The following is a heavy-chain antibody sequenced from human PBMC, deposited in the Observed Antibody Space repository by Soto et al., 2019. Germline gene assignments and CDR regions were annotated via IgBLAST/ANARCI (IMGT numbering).Heavy chain of an antibody. V-gene: IGHV1-46*01. CDR1: GYTFTNYY. CDR2: INPSTVDT. CDR3: AGSGTGLFTMVRGRYYFDS. Sequence: QVQLVQSGAEVKKPGASVKISCKASGYTFTNYYMHWVRQAPGQGPEWMGIINPSTVDTTSAQKSQSRVTMTRNTPPATVRMGRSSMRSEDRAVYYCAGSGTGLFTMVRGRYYFDSGGKGPLSTAPS. J-gene: IGHJ4*02. D-gene: IGHD3-10*01.